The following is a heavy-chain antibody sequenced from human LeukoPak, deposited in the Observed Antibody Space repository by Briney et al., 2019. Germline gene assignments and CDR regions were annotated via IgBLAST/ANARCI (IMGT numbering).Heavy chain of an antibody. Sequence: PSETLSLTCTVSGGSISSGDYYWSWIRQPPGKGLEWIGYIYYSGSTHYNPSLKSRVTISVDTSKNQFSLKLSSVTAADTAVYYCARGGATHNWFDPWGQGTLVTVSS. CDR2: IYYSGST. D-gene: IGHD1-26*01. CDR1: GGSISSGDYY. V-gene: IGHV4-30-4*01. J-gene: IGHJ5*02. CDR3: ARGGATHNWFDP.